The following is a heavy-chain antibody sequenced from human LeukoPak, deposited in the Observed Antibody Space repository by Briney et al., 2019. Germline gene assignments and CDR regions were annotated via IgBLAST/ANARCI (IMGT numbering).Heavy chain of an antibody. Sequence: PETLSLTCTVSGGSISSYYWSWIRQPPGKGLEWIGYIYYSGSTNYNPSLKSRATISVDTSKSQFSLKLSSVTAADTAVYYCARGGYYFDYWGQGTLVTVSS. CDR1: GGSISSYY. D-gene: IGHD3-22*01. CDR3: ARGGYYFDY. V-gene: IGHV4-59*01. CDR2: IYYSGST. J-gene: IGHJ4*02.